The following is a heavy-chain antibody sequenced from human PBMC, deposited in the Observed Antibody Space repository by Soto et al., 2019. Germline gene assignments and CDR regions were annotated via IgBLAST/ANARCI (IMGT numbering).Heavy chain of an antibody. CDR1: GYTFTSYA. J-gene: IGHJ4*02. Sequence: GASVNVSCKASGYTFTSYAMHWVRQAPGQRLEWMGWINAGNGNTKYSQKFQGRVTITRDTSASTAYMELSSLRSEDTAVYYCANPIVGATAPFDYWGQGTLVTVSS. D-gene: IGHD1-26*01. V-gene: IGHV1-3*01. CDR3: ANPIVGATAPFDY. CDR2: INAGNGNT.